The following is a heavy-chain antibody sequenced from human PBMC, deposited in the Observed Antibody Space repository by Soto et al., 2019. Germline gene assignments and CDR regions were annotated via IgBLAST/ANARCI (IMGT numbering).Heavy chain of an antibody. CDR2: INHSGST. Sequence: ETLSLTCAVYGGSFSGYYWSWIRQPPGKGLEWIGEINHSGSTNYNPSLKSRVTISVDTSKNQFSLKLSSVTAADTAVYYCARGTRVLRYFDWLPSGDYYFDYWGQGTLVTVSS. CDR1: GGSFSGYY. D-gene: IGHD3-9*01. V-gene: IGHV4-34*01. CDR3: ARGTRVLRYFDWLPSGDYYFDY. J-gene: IGHJ4*02.